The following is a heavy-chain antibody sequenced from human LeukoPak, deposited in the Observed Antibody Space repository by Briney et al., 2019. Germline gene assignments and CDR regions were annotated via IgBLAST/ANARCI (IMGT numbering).Heavy chain of an antibody. CDR1: GFTFRNYA. Sequence: GGSLRLSCAASGFTFRNYAMSWARQAPGKGLEWVSFISGSGGSTYYADSVKGRFTISRDNSKNTLYLQMNSLRAEDTAVYYCAKVDYYDSSSYYRFFDYWGQGTLVTVSS. J-gene: IGHJ4*02. CDR2: ISGSGGST. V-gene: IGHV3-23*01. CDR3: AKVDYYDSSSYYRFFDY. D-gene: IGHD3-22*01.